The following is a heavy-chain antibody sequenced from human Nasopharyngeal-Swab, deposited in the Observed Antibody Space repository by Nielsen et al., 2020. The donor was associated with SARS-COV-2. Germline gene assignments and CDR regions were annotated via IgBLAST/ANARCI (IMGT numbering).Heavy chain of an antibody. V-gene: IGHV6-1*01. J-gene: IGHJ4*02. D-gene: IGHD6-19*01. CDR1: GDSVSSNSAA. CDR3: ARDPEVAGIPLFDY. CDR2: TYYRSKWYN. Sequence: SCAISGDSVSSNSAAWNWIRQSPSRGLEWLGRTYYRSKWYNDYAVSVKSRITINPDTSKNQLSLQLNSVTPEDTAVYYCARDPEVAGIPLFDYWGQGTLVTVSS.